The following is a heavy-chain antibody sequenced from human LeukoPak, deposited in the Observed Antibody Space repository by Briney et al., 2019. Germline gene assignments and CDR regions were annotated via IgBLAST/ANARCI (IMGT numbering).Heavy chain of an antibody. CDR2: IYPGDSDT. V-gene: IGHV5-51*01. D-gene: IGHD7-27*01. J-gene: IGHJ3*02. CDR3: ARHSWGGHAFDI. CDR1: GYSSTSYW. Sequence: GESLTTSCKGSGYSSTSYWIGWVRQMPGKGLEWMGIIYPGDSDTRYSPSFQGQVTLSADKSISTAYLQWSCLKASDTAMYYCARHSWGGHAFDIWGQGTMVTVSS.